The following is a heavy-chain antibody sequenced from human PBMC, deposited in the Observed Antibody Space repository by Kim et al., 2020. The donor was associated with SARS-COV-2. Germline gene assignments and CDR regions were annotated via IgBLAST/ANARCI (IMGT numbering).Heavy chain of an antibody. D-gene: IGHD6-13*01. CDR3: AKEPVAAGNYYYYGMDV. Sequence: GGSLRLSCAASGFTFSSYAMSWVRQTPGKGLEWVSGIGGSGESTYYADSVKGRFIISRDNSKNTVYLQMNSLRAEDTAVYYCAKEPVAAGNYYYYGMDVWGQGTTVTVSS. J-gene: IGHJ6*02. CDR1: GFTFSSYA. V-gene: IGHV3-23*01. CDR2: IGGSGEST.